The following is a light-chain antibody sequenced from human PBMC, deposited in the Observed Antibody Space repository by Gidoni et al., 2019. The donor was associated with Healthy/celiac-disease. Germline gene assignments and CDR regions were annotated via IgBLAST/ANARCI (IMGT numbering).Light chain of an antibody. V-gene: IGKV1-5*01. CDR3: QQYNSYLYT. CDR2: DAS. Sequence: DIQMNQSPSTLSASVGDRVTITCRASQSISSWLAWYQQKPGKAPKLLIYDASSLESGVPSRFSGSGSGTEFTLTISSLQPDDFATYYCQQYNSYLYTFGQGTKLEIK. J-gene: IGKJ2*01. CDR1: QSISSW.